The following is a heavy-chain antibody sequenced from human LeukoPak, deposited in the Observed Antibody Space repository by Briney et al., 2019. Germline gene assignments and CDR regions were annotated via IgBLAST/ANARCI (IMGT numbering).Heavy chain of an antibody. D-gene: IGHD3-22*01. J-gene: IGHJ1*01. Sequence: EASVKVSCKASGYTFTSYAMHWVRQAPGQRLEWMGWINAGNGNTKYSQKFQGRVTITRDTSASTAYMELSSLRSEDTAVYYCARGSTYYYDSSGYYYAEYFQHWGQGTLVTVSS. CDR1: GYTFTSYA. V-gene: IGHV1-3*01. CDR2: INAGNGNT. CDR3: ARGSTYYYDSSGYYYAEYFQH.